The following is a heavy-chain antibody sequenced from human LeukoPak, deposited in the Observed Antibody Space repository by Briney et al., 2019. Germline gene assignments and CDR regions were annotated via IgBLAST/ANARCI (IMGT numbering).Heavy chain of an antibody. CDR3: ARVPSGELIAPLDY. Sequence: GGSLRLSCAASGFTFSSYSMNWVRQAPGKGLEWVSSISSSSSYIYYADSVKGRFTISRDNAKNSLYLQMNSLRAEDTAVYYCARVPSGELIAPLDYWGQGTLVTVSS. D-gene: IGHD3-10*01. J-gene: IGHJ4*02. V-gene: IGHV3-21*01. CDR1: GFTFSSYS. CDR2: ISSSSSYI.